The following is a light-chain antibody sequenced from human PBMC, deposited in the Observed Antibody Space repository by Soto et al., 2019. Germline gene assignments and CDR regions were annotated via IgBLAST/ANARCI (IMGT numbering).Light chain of an antibody. V-gene: IGLV2-11*01. CDR3: CSYAGYYTLV. Sequence: QSALTQPASVSGSPGQSITISCTGTSSDVGGYNYVSWYQQHPGKAPKLIIYAVSGRPSGVPDRFSGSKSGNTASLTISGLQADDEADYYCCSYAGYYTLVFGGGTKLTV. CDR1: SSDVGGYNY. CDR2: AVS. J-gene: IGLJ2*01.